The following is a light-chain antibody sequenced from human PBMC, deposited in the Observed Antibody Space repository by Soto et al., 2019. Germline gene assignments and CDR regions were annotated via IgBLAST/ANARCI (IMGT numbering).Light chain of an antibody. CDR1: SSNIGTYY. V-gene: IGLV1-47*01. Sequence: QSVLTQPPSASGTPGQRVTISCSGSSSNIGTYYVYWYQRLPGTAPKLLISRNDQRPSGVPDRVSGSKSGTSASLAISGLRSEDEADYYCVTWDDSLNAWVFGGGTQLTVL. J-gene: IGLJ3*02. CDR2: RND. CDR3: VTWDDSLNAWV.